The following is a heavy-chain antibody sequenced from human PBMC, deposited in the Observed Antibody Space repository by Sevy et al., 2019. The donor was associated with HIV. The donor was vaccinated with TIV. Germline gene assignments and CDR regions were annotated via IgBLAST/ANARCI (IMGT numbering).Heavy chain of an antibody. CDR2: ISYDGDNK. CDR1: GFPFGSYS. V-gene: IGHV3-30*04. CDR3: ARDPTDYPRYYYLYGLDA. Sequence: GGSLRLSCAASGFPFGSYSMHWVRHAAGKGLEWVAVISYDGDNKLYADSVKGRFTISRDNSKRTLYLVMNSLRTEDTAVYFCARDPTDYPRYYYLYGLDAWGQGTTVTVSS. J-gene: IGHJ6*02. D-gene: IGHD4-17*01.